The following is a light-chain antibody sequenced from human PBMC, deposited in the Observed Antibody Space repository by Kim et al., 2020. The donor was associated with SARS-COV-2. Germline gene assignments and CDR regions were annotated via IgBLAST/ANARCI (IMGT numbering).Light chain of an antibody. CDR3: QQYKSYPLT. CDR1: QGISNH. CDR2: AAS. Sequence: ASIGDRVTSSCRASQGISNHLAWLQQKPGKAPKTLIYAASNLQSGVPSKFSGSGSGTDYTLTISSLQPEDFATYYCQQYKSYPLTFGGGTKVEIK. J-gene: IGKJ4*01. V-gene: IGKV1-16*02.